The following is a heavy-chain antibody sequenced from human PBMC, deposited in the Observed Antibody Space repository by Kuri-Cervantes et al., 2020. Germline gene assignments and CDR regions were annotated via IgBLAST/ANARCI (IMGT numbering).Heavy chain of an antibody. D-gene: IGHD3-22*01. J-gene: IGHJ4*02. CDR1: GFTFTNAW. V-gene: IGHV3-15*01. Sequence: GESLKISCAASGFTFTNAWMSWVRQAPGKGLEWVGRIKSITDGGTTEYGAPVKGRFTISRDDSKNTLYLQMNSLKTEDTAVYYCAREFFYDARGSYAVREFDSWGQGTLVTVSS. CDR2: IKSITDGGTT. CDR3: AREFFYDARGSYAVREFDS.